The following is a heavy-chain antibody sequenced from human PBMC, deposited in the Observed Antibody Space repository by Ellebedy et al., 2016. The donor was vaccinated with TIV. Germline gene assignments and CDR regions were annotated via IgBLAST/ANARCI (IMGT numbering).Heavy chain of an antibody. V-gene: IGHV3-23*01. CDR1: GGSISSYY. Sequence: PGGSLRLSCTVSGGSISSYYWSWIRQPAGKGLEWVSAISGSGGSTYYADSVKGRFTISRDNSKNTLYLQMNSLRAEDTAVYYCAKVHYDSSGYPGYFDYWGQGTLVTVSS. D-gene: IGHD3-22*01. CDR2: ISGSGGST. CDR3: AKVHYDSSGYPGYFDY. J-gene: IGHJ4*02.